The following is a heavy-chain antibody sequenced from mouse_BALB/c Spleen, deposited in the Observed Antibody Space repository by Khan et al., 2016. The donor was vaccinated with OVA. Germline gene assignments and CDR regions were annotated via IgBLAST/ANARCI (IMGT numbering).Heavy chain of an antibody. V-gene: IGHV14-3*02. D-gene: IGHD4-1*01. CDR3: APAGTGDYFDY. CDR2: IDPANDNS. Sequence: EVQLQQSGAELVKPGASVKLSCTASGFNIKDTHMHWVKQRPEQDLEWIGRIDPANDNSKYDPRFQGKATITAATSSNTAYLHLSSLTSEDTAVYYCAPAGTGDYFDYWGQGTTLTVSS. J-gene: IGHJ2*01. CDR1: GFNIKDTH.